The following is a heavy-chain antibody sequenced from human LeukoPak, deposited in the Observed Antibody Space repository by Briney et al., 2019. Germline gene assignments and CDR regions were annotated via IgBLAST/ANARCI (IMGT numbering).Heavy chain of an antibody. V-gene: IGHV3-30*04. CDR3: ARAPRWIQLWLDY. CDR2: ISYDGSNK. Sequence: GGSLRLSCVASGITFTTYAMNWVRLAPGKGPEWVALISYDGSNKYYADSVKGRFTISRDNSKNTLYLQMNSLRPDDMAVYYCARAPRWIQLWLDYWGQGTLVTVSS. CDR1: GITFTTYA. J-gene: IGHJ4*02. D-gene: IGHD5-18*01.